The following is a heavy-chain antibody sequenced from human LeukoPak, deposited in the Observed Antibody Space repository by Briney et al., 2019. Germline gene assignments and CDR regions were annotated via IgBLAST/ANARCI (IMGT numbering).Heavy chain of an antibody. CDR2: ISGSGGST. CDR3: AKVSQIDVLRFLEWSQYYFDY. V-gene: IGHV3-23*01. J-gene: IGHJ4*02. D-gene: IGHD3-3*01. Sequence: QSGGSLRLSCAASGFTFSSYAMSWVRQAPGKGLEWVSAISGSGGSTYYADSVKGRFTISRDNSKNTLYLQMNSLRAEDTAVYYCAKVSQIDVLRFLEWSQYYFDYWGQGTLVTVSS. CDR1: GFTFSSYA.